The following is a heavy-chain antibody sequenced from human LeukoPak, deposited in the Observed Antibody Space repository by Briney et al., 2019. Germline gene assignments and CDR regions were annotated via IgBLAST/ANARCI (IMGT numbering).Heavy chain of an antibody. CDR3: ASRRVGAFDY. Sequence: SETLPLTCTVSGGSISSYYWSWIRQPPGKGLEWIGYIYYSGSTNYNPSLKSRVTISIDTSKNQFSLKVSSVTAADTAVYYCASRRVGAFDYWGQGTLVTVLS. CDR1: GGSISSYY. CDR2: IYYSGST. D-gene: IGHD1-26*01. V-gene: IGHV4-59*08. J-gene: IGHJ4*02.